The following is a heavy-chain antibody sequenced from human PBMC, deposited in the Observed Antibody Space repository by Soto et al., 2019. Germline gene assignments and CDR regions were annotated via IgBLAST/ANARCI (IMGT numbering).Heavy chain of an antibody. CDR3: ARGYSSSWTYNWFDP. V-gene: IGHV3-11*01. CDR1: GFSFSDYY. D-gene: IGHD6-13*01. J-gene: IGHJ5*02. CDR2: ISSSGTTK. Sequence: QVQLVESGGGLVKPGGSLRLSCAASGFSFSDYYMTWIRQAPGKGLEWISYISSSGTTKYHADSVKGRFTISRDNVKNSRCLQRNGLRAEDTAVYYCARGYSSSWTYNWFDPWGQGTLVTVSS.